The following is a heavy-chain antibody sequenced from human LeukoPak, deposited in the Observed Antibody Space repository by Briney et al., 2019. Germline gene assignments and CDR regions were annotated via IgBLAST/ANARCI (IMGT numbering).Heavy chain of an antibody. CDR1: GFTFRNYG. J-gene: IGHJ4*02. CDR3: AKGLLDSSGYATIDY. V-gene: IGHV3-30*18. D-gene: IGHD3-22*01. CDR2: ISYDGSNK. Sequence: GGSLRLSCAASGFTFRNYGMHWVRQSPGEGLEWVATISYDGSNKYHADSVKGRFTISRDNSKNTLFLQMNSLRPDDMAVYFCAKGLLDSSGYATIDYWGQGTLVTVSS.